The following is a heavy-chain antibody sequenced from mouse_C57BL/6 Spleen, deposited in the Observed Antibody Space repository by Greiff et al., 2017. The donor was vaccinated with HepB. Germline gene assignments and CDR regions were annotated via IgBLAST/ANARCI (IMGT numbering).Heavy chain of an antibody. CDR3: ARSNWDVGDYFDY. CDR1: GYTFTSYD. J-gene: IGHJ2*01. CDR2: IYPRDGST. V-gene: IGHV1-85*01. D-gene: IGHD4-1*01. Sequence: VQLQQSGPELVKPGASVKLSCKASGYTFTSYDINWVKQRPGQGLEWIGWIYPRDGSTKYNEKFKGKATLTVDTSSSTAYMELHSLTSEDAAVYFCARSNWDVGDYFDYWGQGTTLTVSS.